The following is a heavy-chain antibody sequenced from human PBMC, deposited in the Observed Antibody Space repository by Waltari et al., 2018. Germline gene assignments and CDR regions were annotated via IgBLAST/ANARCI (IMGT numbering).Heavy chain of an antibody. CDR3: ARRPAIMDSGSYQGAFDI. J-gene: IGHJ3*02. V-gene: IGHV4-39*01. D-gene: IGHD3-10*01. CDR2: IYYRGNT. CDR1: GGSISSSSYY. Sequence: QLQLQESGPGLVKPSETLSLTCTVSGGSISSSSYYWGWIRQPPGRGLEWIGSIYYRGNTYYNPSLRSRVTISVDTSKNQFSLKLRSVTAADTAVYYCARRPAIMDSGSYQGAFDIWGQGTMVTVSS.